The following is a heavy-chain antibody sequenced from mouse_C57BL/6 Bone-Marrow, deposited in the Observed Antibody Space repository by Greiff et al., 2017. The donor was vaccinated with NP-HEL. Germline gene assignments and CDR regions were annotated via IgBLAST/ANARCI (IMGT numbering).Heavy chain of an antibody. V-gene: IGHV1-9*01. D-gene: IGHD1-1*01. CDR1: GYTFTGYW. CDR2: ILPGSGST. Sequence: QVQLQQSGAELMKPGASVKLSCKATGYTFTGYWIEWVKQRPGHGLEWIGEILPGSGSTNYNEKFKGKATFTAATSSNTAYMQLSGQTTEDSAIYYGARALYYGSSHYYAMDYWGQGTSVTVSS. J-gene: IGHJ4*01. CDR3: ARALYYGSSHYYAMDY.